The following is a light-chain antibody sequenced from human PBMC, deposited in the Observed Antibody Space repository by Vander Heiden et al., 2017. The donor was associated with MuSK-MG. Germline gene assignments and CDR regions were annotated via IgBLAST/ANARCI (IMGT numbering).Light chain of an antibody. CDR2: GNS. V-gene: IGLV1-40*01. Sequence: QSVLTQPPSVSGAPGQRVTISCTGSSSNIGAGYDVHWYQQLPGTAPKLLIYGNSKRPSGVPDRFSGSKSGTSASLAITGLQAEDEADYYCQSYDSSLSVVFGGGTKLPVL. J-gene: IGLJ2*01. CDR1: SSNIGAGYD. CDR3: QSYDSSLSVV.